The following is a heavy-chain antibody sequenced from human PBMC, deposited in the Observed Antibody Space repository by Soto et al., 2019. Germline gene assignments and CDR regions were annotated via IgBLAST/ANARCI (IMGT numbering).Heavy chain of an antibody. CDR2: IYHSGST. CDR3: ARGRRAARPEQGCYFDY. D-gene: IGHD6-6*01. Sequence: QVQLPESGPGLVKPSGTLSLTCAVSGGSISSSNWWSWVRQPPGKGLEWMGEIYHSGSTNYNPSRKSRVTISVDKSKNQFSLKRSSVTAADTAVYYCARGRRAARPEQGCYFDYWGQGTLVTVSS. CDR1: GGSISSSNW. V-gene: IGHV4-4*02. J-gene: IGHJ4*02.